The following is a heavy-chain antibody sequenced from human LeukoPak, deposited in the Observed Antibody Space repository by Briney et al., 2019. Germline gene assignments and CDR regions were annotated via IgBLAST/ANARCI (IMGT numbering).Heavy chain of an antibody. CDR1: GYTFTRYW. J-gene: IGHJ3*02. V-gene: IGHV5-51*01. CDR3: ATQSRRGIVVVHNDVFDI. D-gene: IGHD6-19*01. Sequence: GEALKISCHGSGYTFTRYWIAWGRQMPGHSLESMGIIYPGDSDTRYSPSCQGQVTISADKSSSTAYLQGRSLKASDTAMYYCATQSRRGIVVVHNDVFDIWGQGTMVTVSP. CDR2: IYPGDSDT.